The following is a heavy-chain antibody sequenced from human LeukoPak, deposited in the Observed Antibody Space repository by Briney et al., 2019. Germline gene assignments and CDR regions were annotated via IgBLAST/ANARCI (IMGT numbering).Heavy chain of an antibody. CDR2: INHSGST. Sequence: SETLSLTCAVYGGSFSGYYWSWIRQPPVKGLEWIGEINHSGSTNYNPSLKSRVTISVDTSKNQFSLKLSSVTAADTAVYYCARHTAAGYYYFDYWGQGTLVTVSS. CDR1: GGSFSGYY. V-gene: IGHV4-34*01. J-gene: IGHJ4*02. D-gene: IGHD6-13*01. CDR3: ARHTAAGYYYFDY.